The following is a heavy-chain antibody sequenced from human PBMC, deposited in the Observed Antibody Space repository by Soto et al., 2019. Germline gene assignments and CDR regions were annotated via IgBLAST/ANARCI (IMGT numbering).Heavy chain of an antibody. CDR3: ARNPRGSHYCYGLDV. V-gene: IGHV1-2*04. Sequence: QVLLVQSGAEVKKPGASLKVSCKASGYTFIAYYIHWVRQVPGQGLEWMGRSNPNSGETNYPQKLQGCVTLTRDTSINTAYMELSRLRPDDTAVYYCARNPRGSHYCYGLDVWVQGTTVTVSS. J-gene: IGHJ6*02. D-gene: IGHD3-10*01. CDR1: GYTFIAYY. CDR2: SNPNSGET.